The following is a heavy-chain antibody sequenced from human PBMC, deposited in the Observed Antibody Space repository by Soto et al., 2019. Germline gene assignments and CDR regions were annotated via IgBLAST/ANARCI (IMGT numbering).Heavy chain of an antibody. D-gene: IGHD6-6*01. CDR1: GGTFSSYT. CDR2: IIPILGIA. CDR3: ARDLRDSSSSGDFDY. V-gene: IGHV1-69*04. Sequence: ASVKVSCKASGGTFSSYTISWVRQAPGQGLEWMGRIIPILGIANYAQKFQGRVTITADKSTSTAYMELSSLRSEDTAVYYCARDLRDSSSSGDFDYWGQGTLVTVSS. J-gene: IGHJ4*02.